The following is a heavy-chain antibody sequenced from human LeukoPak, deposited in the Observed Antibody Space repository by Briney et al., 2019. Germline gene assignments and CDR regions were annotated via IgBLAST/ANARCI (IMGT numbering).Heavy chain of an antibody. CDR2: ICPGDSDT. D-gene: IGHD2-2*01. J-gene: IGHJ6*03. CDR3: ARHVSIYCSSTSCYDPDYYYYYMDV. V-gene: IGHV5-51*01. Sequence: GESLKISCKGSGYSFTSYWIGWVRQMPGKGLEWMGIICPGDSDTRYSPSFQGQVTISADKSISTAYLQWSSLKASDTAMYYCARHVSIYCSSTSCYDPDYYYYYMDVWGKGTTVTISS. CDR1: GYSFTSYW.